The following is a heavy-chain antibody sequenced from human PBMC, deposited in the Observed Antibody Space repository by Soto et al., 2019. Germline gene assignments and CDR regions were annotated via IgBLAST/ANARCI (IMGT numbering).Heavy chain of an antibody. D-gene: IGHD3-10*01. V-gene: IGHV3-30*03. CDR2: ISHDGSNK. J-gene: IGHJ4*02. Sequence: GGSLRLSCAASGFTFSSYGMHWVRQAPGKGLEWVAVISHDGSNKYFADSVKGRFTISRDNSQNTLYLQMNSLRAEDTAVYYCVLWPPYYFDYWGQGTLVTVSS. CDR3: VLWPPYYFDY. CDR1: GFTFSSYG.